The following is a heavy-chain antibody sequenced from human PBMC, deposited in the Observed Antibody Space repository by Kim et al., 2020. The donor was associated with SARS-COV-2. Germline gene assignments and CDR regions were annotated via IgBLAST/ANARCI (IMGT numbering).Heavy chain of an antibody. Sequence: GGSLRLSCAASGFVFSSYGMHWVRQAPGKGLEWVADIWYDGSGKYYSDSVKGPFTISRYNPKNTLFLQMNSVRGEDTAVYYGAREDYGGNPDYFYGMDVSGQGTTVTVSS. CDR3: AREDYGGNPDYFYGMDV. D-gene: IGHD2-15*01. J-gene: IGHJ6*02. V-gene: IGHV3-33*01. CDR2: IWYDGSGK. CDR1: GFVFSSYG.